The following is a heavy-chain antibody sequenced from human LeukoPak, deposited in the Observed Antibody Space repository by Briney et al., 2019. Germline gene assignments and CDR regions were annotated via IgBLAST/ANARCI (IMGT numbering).Heavy chain of an antibody. CDR1: GFTFSSYS. CDR2: ISSSSSTI. V-gene: IGHV3-48*01. J-gene: IGHJ4*02. D-gene: IGHD3-22*01. CDR3: ARDRDSSGYYGFDY. Sequence: GGSLRLSCAASGFTFSSYSMNWVRQAPGMGLEWVSYISSSSSTIYYADSVKGRFTISRDNAKNSLYLQMNSLRAEDTAVYYCARDRDSSGYYGFDYWGQGTLVTVSS.